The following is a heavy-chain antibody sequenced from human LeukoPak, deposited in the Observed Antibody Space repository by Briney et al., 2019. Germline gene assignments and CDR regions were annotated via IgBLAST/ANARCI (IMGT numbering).Heavy chain of an antibody. Sequence: GGSLRLTCAASGFTFSGYAMSWVRQAPGKGLQWVSTISRSGDNTYYADSVKGRFTISRDNSKNTLYLQMNSLRAEDTAVYYCAASYSSGWYGSTVDYWGQGTLVTVSS. D-gene: IGHD6-19*01. CDR1: GFTFSGYA. CDR2: ISRSGDNT. V-gene: IGHV3-23*01. J-gene: IGHJ4*02. CDR3: AASYSSGWYGSTVDY.